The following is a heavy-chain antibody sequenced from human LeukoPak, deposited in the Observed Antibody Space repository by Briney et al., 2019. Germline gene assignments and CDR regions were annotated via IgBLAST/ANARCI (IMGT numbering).Heavy chain of an antibody. Sequence: ASVKVSCKASGYTFTRYGISWVRQAPGQGLEWMGWISAYNGNTNYAQKLQGRVTMTTDTSTSTAYMELRSLRSDDTAVYYCAELRYFDWLLPTNWYFDLWGRGTLVTVSS. D-gene: IGHD3-9*01. CDR1: GYTFTRYG. CDR3: AELRYFDWLLPTNWYFDL. CDR2: ISAYNGNT. J-gene: IGHJ2*01. V-gene: IGHV1-18*01.